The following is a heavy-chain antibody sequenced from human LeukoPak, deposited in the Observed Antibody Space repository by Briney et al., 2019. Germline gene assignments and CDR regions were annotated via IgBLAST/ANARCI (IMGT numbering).Heavy chain of an antibody. Sequence: SGGSLRLSCAASGFTLSSYSMNWVRQAPGKGLEWVSSISSSSSYIYYADSVKGRFTISRDNAKNSLYLQMKSLRAEDTAVYYCARVIAAAPPYYYYGMDVWGQGTTVTVSS. V-gene: IGHV3-21*01. CDR1: GFTLSSYS. CDR2: ISSSSSYI. CDR3: ARVIAAAPPYYYYGMDV. J-gene: IGHJ6*02. D-gene: IGHD6-13*01.